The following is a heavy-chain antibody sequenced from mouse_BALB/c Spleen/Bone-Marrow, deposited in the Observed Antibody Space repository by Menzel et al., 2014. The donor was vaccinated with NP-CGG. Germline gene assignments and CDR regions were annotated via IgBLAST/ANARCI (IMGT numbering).Heavy chain of an antibody. Sequence: EVQRVESGAELVKPGASVKLSCTASGFNIKDTYMHWVKQRPEQGLEWIGRIDPANGNTKYDPKFQGKATITADTSSNPAYLQLSSLTSKDTAVYYCARNGNYGAWFACWGQGTLVTVSA. V-gene: IGHV14-3*02. CDR3: ARNGNYGAWFAC. J-gene: IGHJ3*01. D-gene: IGHD2-1*01. CDR2: IDPANGNT. CDR1: GFNIKDTY.